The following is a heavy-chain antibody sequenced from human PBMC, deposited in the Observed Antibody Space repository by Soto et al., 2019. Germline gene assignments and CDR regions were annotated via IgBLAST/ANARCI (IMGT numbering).Heavy chain of an antibody. J-gene: IGHJ3*02. CDR2: INHSGIT. Sequence: SETLSLTCAVYGGSFSGYYWSWIRQPPGKGLEWIGEINHSGITNYNPSLKSRVTISVDTSKNQFSLKLSSVTAADTAVYYCARGRLYDYVWGSYRHNVVRAFDIWGQGTMVT. V-gene: IGHV4-34*01. CDR1: GGSFSGYY. CDR3: ARGRLYDYVWGSYRHNVVRAFDI. D-gene: IGHD3-16*02.